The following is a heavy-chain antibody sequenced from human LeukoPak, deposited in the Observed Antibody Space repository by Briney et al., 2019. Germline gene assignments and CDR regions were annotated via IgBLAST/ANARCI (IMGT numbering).Heavy chain of an antibody. V-gene: IGHV3-30*18. CDR2: ISFDGSNK. CDR3: AKASRYLGSGSYYRDAFDI. D-gene: IGHD3-10*02. CDR1: GFTFSSYG. Sequence: PGRSLRLSCAASGFTFSSYGMHWVRQAPGKGLEWVAVISFDGSNKYYADSVKGRFTVSRDNSKNTLYLQMNSLRAEDTAVYYCAKASRYLGSGSYYRDAFDIWGQGTMVTVSS. J-gene: IGHJ3*02.